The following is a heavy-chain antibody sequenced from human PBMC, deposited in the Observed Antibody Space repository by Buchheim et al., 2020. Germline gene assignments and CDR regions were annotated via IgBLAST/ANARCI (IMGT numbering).Heavy chain of an antibody. J-gene: IGHJ4*02. CDR2: VSGSGGST. Sequence: EVQVLESGGGLVQPGGSLRLSCAASGFTFSSNAMSWVRQAPGKGLEWVSGVSGSGGSTYYADSVKGRFTISSDNSKNTLYLPMDSLRAEDTAVYYCAKFLTGTTSHFDYWGQGTL. CDR3: AKFLTGTTSHFDY. CDR1: GFTFSSNA. V-gene: IGHV3-23*01. D-gene: IGHD1-7*01.